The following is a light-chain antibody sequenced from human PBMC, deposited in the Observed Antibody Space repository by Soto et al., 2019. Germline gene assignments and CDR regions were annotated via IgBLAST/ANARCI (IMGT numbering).Light chain of an antibody. CDR3: ASYTSTYTLV. Sequence: QSVLTQPASVSGSPGQSITISCTGTIDDVGAYNYVSWYQQRPGSAPQLLIYDVNIRPSGASNRFSGSKSGHTAYLTISGLQSDAEANDHCASYTSTYTLVFGTGTKLTVL. CDR2: DVN. V-gene: IGLV2-14*01. CDR1: IDDVGAYNY. J-gene: IGLJ1*01.